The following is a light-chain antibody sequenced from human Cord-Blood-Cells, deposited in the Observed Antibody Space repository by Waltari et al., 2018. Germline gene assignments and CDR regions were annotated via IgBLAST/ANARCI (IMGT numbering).Light chain of an antibody. J-gene: IGLJ2*01. Sequence: QSALTQPASVSGSPGQSITIPCTGTSSDVGSYHLVSGYQQHPGKAPKLMIYEGSKRPSGVSNRFSGSKSGNTASLTISGLQAEDEADYYCCSYAGSSTFVVFGGGTKLTVL. CDR2: EGS. CDR1: SSDVGSYHL. V-gene: IGLV2-23*03. CDR3: CSYAGSSTFVV.